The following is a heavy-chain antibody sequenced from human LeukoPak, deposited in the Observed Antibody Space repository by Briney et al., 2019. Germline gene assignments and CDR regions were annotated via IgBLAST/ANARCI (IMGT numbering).Heavy chain of an antibody. CDR2: IYHSGST. Sequence: PSETLSLTCTVSGGSISSGGYYWSWIRQPPGKGLEWIGYIYHSGSTYYNPSLKSRVTISVDRSKNQFSLKLSSVTAADTAVYYCASPNEGIVVAPGGSLSFDIWGQGTMVTVSS. CDR1: GGSISSGGYY. V-gene: IGHV4-30-2*01. J-gene: IGHJ3*02. CDR3: ASPNEGIVVAPGGSLSFDI. D-gene: IGHD2-21*01.